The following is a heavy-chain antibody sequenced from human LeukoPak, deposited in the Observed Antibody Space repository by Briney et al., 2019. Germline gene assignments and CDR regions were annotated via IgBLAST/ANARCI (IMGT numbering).Heavy chain of an antibody. J-gene: IGHJ4*02. CDR1: GFTFSGSA. V-gene: IGHV3-73*01. D-gene: IGHD5-18*01. CDR3: TRTAMVRSYSDY. Sequence: QAGGSLRLSCAASGFTFSGSAIHWVRQASGKGLEWVGRIRSKANSYATAYAASVKGRFTISRDDSKNTAYLQMNSLETEDTAVYYCTRTAMVRSYSDYWGQGTLVTVSS. CDR2: IRSKANSYAT.